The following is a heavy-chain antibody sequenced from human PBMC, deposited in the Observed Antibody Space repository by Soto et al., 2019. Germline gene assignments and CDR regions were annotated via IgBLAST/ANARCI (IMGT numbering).Heavy chain of an antibody. CDR1: GFTFSSYA. V-gene: IGHV3-23*01. CDR3: AKDGGDYYPMVATHYFDY. D-gene: IGHD5-12*01. CDR2: ISGSGGST. Sequence: GGSLRLSCAASGFTFSSYAMSWVRQAPGKGLEWVSAISGSGGSTYYADSVKGRFTISRDNSKNTLYLQMNSLRAEDTAVYYCAKDGGDYYPMVATHYFDYWGQGTLVTVSS. J-gene: IGHJ4*02.